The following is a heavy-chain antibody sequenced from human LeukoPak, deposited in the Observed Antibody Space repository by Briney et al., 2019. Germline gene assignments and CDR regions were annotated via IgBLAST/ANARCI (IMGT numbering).Heavy chain of an antibody. CDR3: ARVLSTGSSARNPKGGFDY. V-gene: IGHV4-39*07. Sequence: PSETLSLTCTVSGGSISSSSYYWGWIRQPPGKGLEWIGSIYYSGSTYYNPSLKSRVTISVDTSKNQFSLKLSSVTAADTAVYYCARVLSTGSSARNPKGGFDYWGQGTLVTVSS. CDR1: GGSISSSSYY. J-gene: IGHJ4*02. CDR2: IYYSGST. D-gene: IGHD2-2*01.